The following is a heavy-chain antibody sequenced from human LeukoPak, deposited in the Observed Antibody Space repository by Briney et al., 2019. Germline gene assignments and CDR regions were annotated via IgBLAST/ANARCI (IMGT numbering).Heavy chain of an antibody. D-gene: IGHD3-22*01. CDR1: GFTFSNYD. V-gene: IGHV3-30*02. J-gene: IGHJ4*02. CDR2: IRYDGSNK. CDR3: AKDRRSLYYYDCSGYYYS. Sequence: GGSLRLSCAASGFTFSNYDMHWVRQAPGKGLEWVAFIRYDGSNKYYADSVKGRFTVSRDNSKNTLYLQMNSLRAEDTAVYYCAKDRRSLYYYDCSGYYYSWGQGTLVTVSS.